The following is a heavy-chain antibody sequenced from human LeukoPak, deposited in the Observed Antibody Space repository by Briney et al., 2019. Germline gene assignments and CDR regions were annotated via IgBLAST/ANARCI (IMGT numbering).Heavy chain of an antibody. Sequence: SETLSLTCTVSGDSIRSYYWSWIRQPPGKGLEWIGYIYYSGSTKYNPSLKSRVTISVDTSKNQFSLKLSSVTAADTAVYYCVRLPYCSTTSCYYWFDPWGQGTLVTVSS. J-gene: IGHJ5*02. CDR3: VRLPYCSTTSCYYWFDP. CDR1: GDSIRSYY. D-gene: IGHD2-2*01. V-gene: IGHV4-59*08. CDR2: IYYSGST.